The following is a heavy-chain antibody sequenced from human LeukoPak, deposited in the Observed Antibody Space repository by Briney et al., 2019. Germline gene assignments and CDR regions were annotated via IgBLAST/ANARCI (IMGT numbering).Heavy chain of an antibody. Sequence: GGSLRLSCAASVFTFSSYAMHWVRQAPGKGLEWVAVISYDGSNKYYADSVKGRFTISRDNSKNTLYLQMNSLRAEDKAVYYCARQGDYYDSSGYYYWFDPWGQGTLVTVSS. CDR2: ISYDGSNK. V-gene: IGHV3-30*04. CDR3: ARQGDYYDSSGYYYWFDP. J-gene: IGHJ5*02. CDR1: VFTFSSYA. D-gene: IGHD3-22*01.